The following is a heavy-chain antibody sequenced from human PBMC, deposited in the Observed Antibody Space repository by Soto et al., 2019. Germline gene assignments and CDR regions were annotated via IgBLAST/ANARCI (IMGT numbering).Heavy chain of an antibody. Sequence: GGSLRLSCAASGFTFSYYGMHWVRQAPGKGLEWVAVISYDGSNKYYADSVKGRFTISRDNSKNTLYLQMNSLRAEDTAVYYCAKDLVVLVPAAKKTANWFDPWGQGTLVTVSS. CDR3: AKDLVVLVPAAKKTANWFDP. CDR2: ISYDGSNK. V-gene: IGHV3-30*18. CDR1: GFTFSYYG. J-gene: IGHJ5*02. D-gene: IGHD2-2*01.